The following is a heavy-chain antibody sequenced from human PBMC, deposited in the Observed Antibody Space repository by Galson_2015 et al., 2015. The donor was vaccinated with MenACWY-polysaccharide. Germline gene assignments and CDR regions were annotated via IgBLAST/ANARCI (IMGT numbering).Heavy chain of an antibody. V-gene: IGHV3-30*02. CDR3: AKQAYSSGCDY. CDR2: IRHDGTNE. J-gene: IGHJ4*02. Sequence: SLRLSCAASGFTFKHYGMHWVRQAPGKGLEWVAFIRHDGTNEDYVDSVRGRFTISRDNSENTPYLQMSSLRTEDTAVYFCAKQAYSSGCDYWGLGTRVTVSS. CDR1: GFTFKHYG. D-gene: IGHD6-19*01.